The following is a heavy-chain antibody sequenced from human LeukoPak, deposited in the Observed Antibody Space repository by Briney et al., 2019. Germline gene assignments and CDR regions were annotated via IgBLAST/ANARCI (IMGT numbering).Heavy chain of an antibody. J-gene: IGHJ4*02. Sequence: GGSLRLSCAASGFNFDDYGMSWVRQAPGKGLEWVSGINWNGGSTGYADSVKGRFTISRDNAKNSLYLQMNSLRAEDTALYYCARVGYYYDSSGYYLDWGQGTLVTVSS. CDR1: GFNFDDYG. CDR3: ARVGYYYDSSGYYLD. CDR2: INWNGGST. V-gene: IGHV3-20*04. D-gene: IGHD3-22*01.